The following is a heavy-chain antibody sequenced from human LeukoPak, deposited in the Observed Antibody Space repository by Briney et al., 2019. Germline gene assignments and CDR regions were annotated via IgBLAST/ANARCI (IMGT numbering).Heavy chain of an antibody. D-gene: IGHD3-10*01. Sequence: GESLKISCKGSGYSFTSYWIGWVRQMPGKGLEWMGIIYPGDSDTRYSPSFQGQVTISADKSISTAYLQWSSLKASDTAMYYCARHYSPGRMVRGVILSSPGGYWGQGTLVTVSS. CDR2: IYPGDSDT. CDR3: ARHYSPGRMVRGVILSSPGGY. V-gene: IGHV5-51*01. J-gene: IGHJ4*02. CDR1: GYSFTSYW.